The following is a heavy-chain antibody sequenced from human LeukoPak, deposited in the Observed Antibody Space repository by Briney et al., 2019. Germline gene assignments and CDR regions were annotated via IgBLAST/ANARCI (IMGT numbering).Heavy chain of an antibody. D-gene: IGHD1-26*01. CDR3: ARRRRGSALDY. CDR1: GGSISSSSYY. Sequence: SETLSLTCTVSGGSISSSSYYWGWIRQPPGKGLEWIGSIYYSGSAYYNPSLKSRVTISVDTSKNQFSLKLSSVTAADTAVYYCARRRRGSALDYWGQGTLVTVPS. J-gene: IGHJ4*02. CDR2: IYYSGSA. V-gene: IGHV4-39*01.